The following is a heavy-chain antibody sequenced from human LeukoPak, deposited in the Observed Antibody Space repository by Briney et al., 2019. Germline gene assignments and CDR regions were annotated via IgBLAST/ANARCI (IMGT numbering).Heavy chain of an antibody. CDR1: GFTFSSYW. D-gene: IGHD3-16*01. CDR3: ARGGGLDV. Sequence: GGSLRLSCAASGFTFSSYWMNWARQAPGKGLEWVASINHNGNVNYYVDSVKGRFTISRDNAKNSLYLQMSNLRAEDTAAYFCARGGGLDVWGQGATVTVSS. V-gene: IGHV3-7*03. J-gene: IGHJ6*02. CDR2: INHNGNVN.